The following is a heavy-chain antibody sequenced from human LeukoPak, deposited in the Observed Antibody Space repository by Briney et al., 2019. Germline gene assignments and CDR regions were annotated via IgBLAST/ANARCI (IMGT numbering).Heavy chain of an antibody. CDR2: ISSSGSTI. J-gene: IGHJ6*02. D-gene: IGHD3-10*01. Sequence: KSGGSLRLSCAASGFTFSDYYMSWIRQAPGKGLEWVSYISSSGSTIYYADSVKGRFTISRDNAKNSLYLQMNSLRAEDTAVYYCARGLEDWGFTMVRGGKGGMDVWGQGTTVTASS. CDR1: GFTFSDYY. V-gene: IGHV3-11*01. CDR3: ARGLEDWGFTMVRGGKGGMDV.